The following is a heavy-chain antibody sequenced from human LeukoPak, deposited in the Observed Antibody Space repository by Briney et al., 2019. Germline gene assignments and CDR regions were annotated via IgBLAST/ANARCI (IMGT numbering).Heavy chain of an antibody. CDR2: MSPIFGTA. CDR3: ARGGAEAGNSDFDY. J-gene: IGHJ4*02. V-gene: IGHV1-69*05. D-gene: IGHD4-23*01. Sequence: ASVKVSCKASGGTFSSYAISWGRQAPGQGLEWMGGMSPIFGTANYAQKFQGRVTITRDESTSTAYMEMSSLRSEDTAVYYCARGGAEAGNSDFDYWGQGTLVTVSS. CDR1: GGTFSSYA.